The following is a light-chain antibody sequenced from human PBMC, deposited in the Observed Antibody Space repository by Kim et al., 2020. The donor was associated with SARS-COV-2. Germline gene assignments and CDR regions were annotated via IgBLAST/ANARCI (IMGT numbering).Light chain of an antibody. J-gene: IGLJ3*02. Sequence: SPGQSVAISCTGNSSDVGGYNFVSWYQQYPGKAPKVMIYDVNKRPSGVPDRFSGSKSGNTASLTISGLQAEDEADYYCCSYAGSPVFGGGTQLTVL. CDR3: CSYAGSPV. CDR1: SSDVGGYNF. V-gene: IGLV2-11*03. CDR2: DVN.